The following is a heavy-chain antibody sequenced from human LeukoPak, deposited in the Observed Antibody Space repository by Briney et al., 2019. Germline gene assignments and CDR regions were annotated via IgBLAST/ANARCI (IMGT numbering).Heavy chain of an antibody. CDR3: AREPVEQLVWFDY. CDR2: ISYDGSNK. J-gene: IGHJ4*02. D-gene: IGHD6-6*01. CDR1: GFTFSSYA. V-gene: IGHV3-30-3*01. Sequence: GGSLRLSCAASGFTFSSYAMHWVRQAPGKGLEWVAVISYDGSNKYYADSVKGRFTISRDNSKNTLYLQMNSLRAEDTAVYYCAREPVEQLVWFDYWGQGTLVTVSS.